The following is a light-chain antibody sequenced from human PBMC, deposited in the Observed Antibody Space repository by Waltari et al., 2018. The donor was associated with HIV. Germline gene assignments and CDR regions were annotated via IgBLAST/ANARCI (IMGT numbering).Light chain of an antibody. J-gene: IGLJ1*01. CDR3: CSYAGSSTYV. V-gene: IGLV2-14*01. Sequence: QSALTQPASVSGSPGQSITISCTGRSTDVGGYKYVSWYQHHPGKAPKLMIYDVFNRPSGVSGRFSGSKSGNTASLTISGLQAEDEAEYYCCSYAGSSTYVFGTGTKVTVL. CDR2: DVF. CDR1: STDVGGYKY.